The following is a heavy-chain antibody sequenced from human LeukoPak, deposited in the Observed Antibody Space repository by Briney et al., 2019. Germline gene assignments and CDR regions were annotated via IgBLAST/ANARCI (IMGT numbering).Heavy chain of an antibody. V-gene: IGHV4-59*12. CDR2: IYYSGST. CDR3: AKGAGGFSYYNWFDP. J-gene: IGHJ5*02. D-gene: IGHD5-18*01. CDR1: GGSISSYY. Sequence: SETLSLTCSVSGGSISSYYWSWIRQPPGKGLEWIGYIYYSGSTNYNPSLKSRVTISVDTSKNQFSLKLASVTAADTAIYYCAKGAGGFSYYNWFDPWGQGTLVTVSS.